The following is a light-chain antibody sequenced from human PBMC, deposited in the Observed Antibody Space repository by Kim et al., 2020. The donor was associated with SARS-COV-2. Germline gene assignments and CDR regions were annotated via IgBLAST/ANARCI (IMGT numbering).Light chain of an antibody. V-gene: IGKV4-1*01. Sequence: ATINCKSSQSVLHNSNNKKYLAWYKQKPGQPPNLLIYWASTRESGVPDRLSGSGSETDFTLTISSLQAEDVAVYYCQQYYSPPFNFGPGTKVDIK. CDR1: QSVLHNSNNKKY. CDR3: QQYYSPPFN. CDR2: WAS. J-gene: IGKJ3*01.